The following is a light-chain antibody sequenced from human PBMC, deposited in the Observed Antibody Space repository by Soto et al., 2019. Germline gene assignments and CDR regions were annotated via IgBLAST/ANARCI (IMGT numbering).Light chain of an antibody. CDR1: SSDVGGYNY. V-gene: IGLV2-14*01. Sequence: LTQPASVSGSPGQSITISCTGTSSDVGGYNYVSWYQQHPGKAPKLMIYDVSNRPSGVSNRFSGSKSGNTASLTISGLQAEDEADYYCSSYTSSSTQIFGTGTKVTV. CDR3: SSYTSSSTQI. CDR2: DVS. J-gene: IGLJ1*01.